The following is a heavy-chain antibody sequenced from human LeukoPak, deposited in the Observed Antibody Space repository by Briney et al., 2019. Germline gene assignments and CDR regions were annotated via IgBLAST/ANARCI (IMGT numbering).Heavy chain of an antibody. CDR3: ARSGGLWLLTYYFDY. J-gene: IGHJ4*02. V-gene: IGHV4-38-2*02. Sequence: SETLSLTCTVSGYSISSGYYWGWIRQPPGKGLEWIGSIYHSGSTYYNPSLKSRVTISVDTSKNQLSLKLSSVTAADTAVYFSARSGGLWLLTYYFDYWGQGTLVTVSS. D-gene: IGHD3-22*01. CDR2: IYHSGST. CDR1: GYSISSGYY.